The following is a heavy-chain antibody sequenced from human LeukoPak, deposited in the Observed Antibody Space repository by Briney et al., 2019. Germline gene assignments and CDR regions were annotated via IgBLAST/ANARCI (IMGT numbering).Heavy chain of an antibody. CDR2: IKQDGSEK. D-gene: IGHD2/OR15-2a*01. Sequence: PGGSLRLSCAASGFTFSSYWMSWVRQAPGKGLEWVANIKQDGSEKYYVDSVKGRFTISRDNSKNTLYPQMNSLRAEDTAVYYCAKDRAITVPPLLDYWGQGTLVTVSS. CDR3: AKDRAITVPPLLDY. J-gene: IGHJ4*02. CDR1: GFTFSSYW. V-gene: IGHV3-7*03.